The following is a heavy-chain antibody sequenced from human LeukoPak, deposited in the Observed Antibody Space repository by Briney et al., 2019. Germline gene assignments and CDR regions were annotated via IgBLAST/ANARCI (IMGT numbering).Heavy chain of an antibody. CDR2: IYYSGST. CDR1: GGSISSGTYY. Sequence: PSETLSLTCTVSGGSISSGTYYWGWIRPPPGKGLEWIGSIYYSGSTYYNPSLKSRVTISVDTSKNQFSLSSVTAADTAVYYCARHSRGPAAGPAFDYWGQGTLVTVSS. CDR3: ARHSRGPAAGPAFDY. J-gene: IGHJ4*02. D-gene: IGHD6-13*01. V-gene: IGHV4-39*01.